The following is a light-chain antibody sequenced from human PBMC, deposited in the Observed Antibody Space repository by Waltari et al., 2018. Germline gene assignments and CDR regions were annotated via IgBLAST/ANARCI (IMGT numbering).Light chain of an antibody. J-gene: IGKJ1*01. V-gene: IGKV3-20*01. Sequence: ETVLTQSPGTLSLSPGDRATLSCRASQSISSTYLAWYQQKPGQPPRLLIFGASSRATGTPDRFSGSGSGTDFILTISRLEPEDFAVYYCQQYGTARAFGQGTKVDI. CDR1: QSISSTY. CDR3: QQYGTARA. CDR2: GAS.